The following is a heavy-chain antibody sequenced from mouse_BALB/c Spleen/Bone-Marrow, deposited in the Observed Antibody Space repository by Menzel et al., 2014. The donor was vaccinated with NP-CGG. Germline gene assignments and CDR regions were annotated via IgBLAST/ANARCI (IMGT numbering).Heavy chain of an antibody. Sequence: WVKQRPGHGLEWIGDIYPGGGYTNYNEKFKGKATLTADTSSSTAYMQLSSLTSEDSAVYFCARRGTGVDYWGQGTTLTVSS. CDR2: IYPGGGYT. D-gene: IGHD4-1*01. V-gene: IGHV1-63*02. J-gene: IGHJ2*01. CDR3: ARRGTGVDY.